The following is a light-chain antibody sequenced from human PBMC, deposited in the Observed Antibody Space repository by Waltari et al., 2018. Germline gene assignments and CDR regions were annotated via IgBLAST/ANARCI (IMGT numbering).Light chain of an antibody. CDR3: QQSYSTPLT. Sequence: DIQMTQSPSSLSASVGDRVTITCRAIQSISSYLNWYQQKPGKAPKLLIYAASSLQSGVPSRFSGSGSGTDFTLNISSLQPEDFATYYCQQSYSTPLTFGGGTKVEIK. CDR2: AAS. V-gene: IGKV1-39*01. J-gene: IGKJ4*01. CDR1: QSISSY.